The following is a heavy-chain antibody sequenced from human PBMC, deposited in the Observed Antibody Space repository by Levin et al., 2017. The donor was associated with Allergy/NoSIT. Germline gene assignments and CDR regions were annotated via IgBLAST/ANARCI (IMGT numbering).Heavy chain of an antibody. CDR3: ARSDCSSSSCYAESWFDP. D-gene: IGHD2-2*01. J-gene: IGHJ5*02. CDR2: IYPGDSDT. V-gene: IGHV5-51*01. CDR1: GYPFTSYW. Sequence: RSGGSLRLSCKGSGYPFTSYWIAWVRQMPGKGLEWMGTIYPGDSDTRYRPSFQGQVTISADKSISTAYLQWNSLKASDSAVYYCARSDCSSSSCYAESWFDPWGQGTLVTVSS.